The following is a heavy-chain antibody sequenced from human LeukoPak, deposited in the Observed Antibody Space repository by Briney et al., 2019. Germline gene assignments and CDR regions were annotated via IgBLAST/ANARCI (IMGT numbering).Heavy chain of an antibody. CDR1: GGSISSSSYY. V-gene: IGHV4-39*01. D-gene: IGHD6-6*01. Sequence: SETLSLTCTVSGGSISSSSYYWGWIRQPPGKGLEWIRSIYYSGSTYYNPSLKSRVTISVDTSKNQFSLKLSSVTAADTAVYDCARPPSYSSSSGPYYYYMDVWGKGTTVTVSS. J-gene: IGHJ6*03. CDR2: IYYSGST. CDR3: ARPPSYSSSSGPYYYYMDV.